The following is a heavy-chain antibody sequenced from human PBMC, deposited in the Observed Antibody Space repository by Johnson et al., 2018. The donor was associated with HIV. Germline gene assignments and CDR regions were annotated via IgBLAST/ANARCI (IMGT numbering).Heavy chain of an antibody. Sequence: QVQLVESGGGVVQPGRSLRLSCAASGFTFSSYGMHWVRQAPGKGLEWVAVVWYDGSNKYYGDSVKGRFTISRDNSKDTLYLQMNGLRPEDTAVYYCAKDEAHTLASAGRDAFDFWGQGTAVTV. J-gene: IGHJ3*01. D-gene: IGHD6-13*01. V-gene: IGHV3-33*06. CDR1: GFTFSSYG. CDR3: AKDEAHTLASAGRDAFDF. CDR2: VWYDGSNK.